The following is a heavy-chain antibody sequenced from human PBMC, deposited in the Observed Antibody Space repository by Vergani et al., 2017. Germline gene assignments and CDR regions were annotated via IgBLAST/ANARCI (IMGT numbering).Heavy chain of an antibody. CDR2: IYYSENK. J-gene: IGHJ5*02. CDR1: GGSITYGAFY. Sequence: QLQLQESGPGLVKPSETLSLTCTVSGGSITYGAFYWGWIRQSPGKGLEWIGSIYYSENKFYNPSLESRVTLSIDTPKNHFSLKLKSVTAADTAVYYCARCFRDEGMIYGGTVENWFDPWGQGTLVTVSS. CDR3: ARCFRDEGMIYGGTVENWFDP. V-gene: IGHV4-39*01. D-gene: IGHD3-22*01.